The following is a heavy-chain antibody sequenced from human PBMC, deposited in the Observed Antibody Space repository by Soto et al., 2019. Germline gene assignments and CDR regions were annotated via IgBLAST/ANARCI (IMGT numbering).Heavy chain of an antibody. D-gene: IGHD6-19*01. CDR2: MDTTGAP. V-gene: IGHV3-13*05. CDR3: ARESSDWSAVDY. CDR1: GFTFSRYD. Sequence: VQLVESGGGLVQPGGSLRLSCAASGFTFSRYDMHWVRQGTGKGLEWVSGMDTTGAPYYSGSVKGRFTISRENAKNSLFLEMDSLRPGDTAVYYCARESSDWSAVDYWGQGTLVTVSS. J-gene: IGHJ4*02.